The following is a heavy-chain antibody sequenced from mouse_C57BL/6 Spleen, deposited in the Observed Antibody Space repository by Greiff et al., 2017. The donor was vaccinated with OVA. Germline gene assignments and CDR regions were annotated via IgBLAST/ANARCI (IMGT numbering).Heavy chain of an antibody. CDR2: ISSGSSTI. V-gene: IGHV5-17*01. CDR3: ARGYYGSEGYFDV. D-gene: IGHD1-1*01. J-gene: IGHJ1*03. CDR1: GFTFSDYG. Sequence: EVKLVESGGGLVKPGGSLQLSCAASGFTFSDYGMHWVRQAPEKGLEWVAYISSGSSTIYYADTVKGRFTISRDNAKNTLFLQMTSLRSEDTAMYYCARGYYGSEGYFDVWGTGTTVTVSS.